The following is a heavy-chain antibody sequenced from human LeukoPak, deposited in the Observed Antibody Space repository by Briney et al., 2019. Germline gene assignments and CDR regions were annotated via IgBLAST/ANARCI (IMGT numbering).Heavy chain of an antibody. J-gene: IGHJ6*03. Sequence: SETLSLTCTVSGGSISSGSYYWSWIRQPAGKGLEWIGRTYTSGSTNYNPSLKSRVTISVDTSKNQFSLKLSSVTAADTAVYYCARSAGAIPYYYYYYMDVWGKGTTVTVSS. D-gene: IGHD1-26*01. V-gene: IGHV4-61*02. CDR2: TYTSGST. CDR3: ARSAGAIPYYYYYYMDV. CDR1: GGSISSGSYY.